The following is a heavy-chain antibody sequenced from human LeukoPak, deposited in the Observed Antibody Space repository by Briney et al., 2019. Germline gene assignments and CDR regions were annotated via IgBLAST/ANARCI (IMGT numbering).Heavy chain of an antibody. V-gene: IGHV4-38-2*02. Sequence: SETLSLTCTVSGYSISSGYYWGWIRQPPGKGLEWIGSIYHSGSTYYNPSLKSRVTISVDTSKNQFSLKLSSVTAADTAVYYCARGSCVVAANFDYWGQGILVTVSS. CDR1: GYSISSGYY. D-gene: IGHD2-15*01. CDR2: IYHSGST. CDR3: ARGSCVVAANFDY. J-gene: IGHJ4*02.